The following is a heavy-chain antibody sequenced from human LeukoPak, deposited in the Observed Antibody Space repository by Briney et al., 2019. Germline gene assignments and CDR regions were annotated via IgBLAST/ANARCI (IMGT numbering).Heavy chain of an antibody. Sequence: PGGSLRLSCAAPGFPFSSHSMTWVRQGPGKGLEWGPGISDSCDRTYYADSVKGRFTTSRDNSKNTLYLQMNSLRAEDTAVYYCAKGGFCSSGTCYSPPVDYWGQGTLVTVSS. J-gene: IGHJ4*02. CDR2: ISDSCDRT. D-gene: IGHD2-15*01. CDR3: AKGGFCSSGTCYSPPVDY. CDR1: GFPFSSHS. V-gene: IGHV3-23*01.